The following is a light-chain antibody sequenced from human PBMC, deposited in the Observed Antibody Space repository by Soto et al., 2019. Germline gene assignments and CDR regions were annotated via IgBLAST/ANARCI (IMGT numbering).Light chain of an antibody. CDR2: KAS. CDR3: QQYNDNWT. J-gene: IGKJ1*01. Sequence: DIQMTQSPSTLSASVGDRVTITCRASQSISSWLVWYQQKPGKAPRLLIYKASNLESGVPSRFSGSGSGTQFTLTISSLQSDDSATYYCQQYNDNWTFGQGTKVQIK. CDR1: QSISSW. V-gene: IGKV1-5*03.